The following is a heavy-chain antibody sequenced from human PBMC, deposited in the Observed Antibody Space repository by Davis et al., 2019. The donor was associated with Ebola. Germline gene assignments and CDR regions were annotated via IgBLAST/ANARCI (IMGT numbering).Heavy chain of an antibody. Sequence: MPSETLSLTCAVYGGSFSGYYWSWIRQPPGKGLEWIGGINHSGSTNYNPSLKSRVTISVATSKNQFSLKLSSVTAADTAVYYCARGVYGNYGMDVWGQGTTVTVSS. V-gene: IGHV4-34*01. CDR1: GGSFSGYY. CDR3: ARGVYGNYGMDV. CDR2: INHSGST. D-gene: IGHD5/OR15-5a*01. J-gene: IGHJ6*02.